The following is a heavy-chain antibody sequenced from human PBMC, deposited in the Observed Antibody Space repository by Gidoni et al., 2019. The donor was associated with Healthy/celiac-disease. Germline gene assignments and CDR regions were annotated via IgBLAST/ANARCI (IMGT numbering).Heavy chain of an antibody. CDR1: GGSISSSSYY. CDR2: IYYSGST. Sequence: QLQLQESGTGLVKPSETLSLTCTVSGGSISSSSYYWGLIRQPPGKGLEWIGSIYYSGSTYYNPSLKSRVTISVDTSKNQFSLKLSSVTAADTAVYYCARLITMVRGGYMDVWGKGTTVTVSS. V-gene: IGHV4-39*01. D-gene: IGHD3-10*01. J-gene: IGHJ6*03. CDR3: ARLITMVRGGYMDV.